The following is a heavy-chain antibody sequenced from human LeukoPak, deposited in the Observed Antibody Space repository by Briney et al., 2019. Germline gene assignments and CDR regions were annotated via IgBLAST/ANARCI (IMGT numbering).Heavy chain of an antibody. Sequence: PSETLSLTCTGFGGSISSYYWSWLRQPAGKGLEWIGRMYTSGSTNYNPSLKSRVTMSVDTSKNQFSLRLSSVTAADTAVYYCARDIHRCSSTSCPGNAFDIWGQGTMVTVSS. V-gene: IGHV4-4*07. CDR2: MYTSGST. D-gene: IGHD2-2*01. CDR3: ARDIHRCSSTSCPGNAFDI. J-gene: IGHJ3*02. CDR1: GGSISSYY.